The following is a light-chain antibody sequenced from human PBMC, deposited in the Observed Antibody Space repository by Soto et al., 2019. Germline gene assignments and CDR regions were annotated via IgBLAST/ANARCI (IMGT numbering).Light chain of an antibody. CDR3: CSYTSTSTYV. V-gene: IGLV2-14*01. Sequence: QSALTQPASVSGFPGQSITISCSGTSSDVGGGYNYVSWYQQHPGKAPKLMVYDVSNRPSGISNRFSGSKSGNTASLTISGLQAEDEADYYCCSYTSTSTYVFGTGTKLTVL. J-gene: IGLJ1*01. CDR1: SSDVGGGYNY. CDR2: DVS.